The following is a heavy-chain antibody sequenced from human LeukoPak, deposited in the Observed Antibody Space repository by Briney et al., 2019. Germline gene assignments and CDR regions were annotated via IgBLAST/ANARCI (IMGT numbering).Heavy chain of an antibody. J-gene: IGHJ4*02. CDR2: IYSGGST. Sequence: PGGSLRLSCAASGFTVSSNYMSWVRQAPGKGLEWVSVIYSGGSTYYADSVKGRFTISRDNSKNTMYLQMNSLRAEETAVYFCATWYSGGYDYWGQGTLVTVSS. CDR1: GFTVSSNY. CDR3: ATWYSGGYDY. D-gene: IGHD6-19*01. V-gene: IGHV3-53*01.